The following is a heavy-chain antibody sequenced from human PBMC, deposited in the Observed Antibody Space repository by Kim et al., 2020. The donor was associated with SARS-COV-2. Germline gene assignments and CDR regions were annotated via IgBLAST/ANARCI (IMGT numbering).Heavy chain of an antibody. CDR3: ARTVTTPPNWFDP. J-gene: IGHJ5*02. Sequence: SETLSLTCTVSGGSISSGDYYWSWIRQPPGKGLGWIGYIYYSGSTYYNPSLKSRVTISVDTSKNQFSLKLSSVTAADTAVYYCARTVTTPPNWFDPWGQGTLVTVSS. V-gene: IGHV4-30-4*01. D-gene: IGHD4-17*01. CDR2: IYYSGST. CDR1: GGSISSGDYY.